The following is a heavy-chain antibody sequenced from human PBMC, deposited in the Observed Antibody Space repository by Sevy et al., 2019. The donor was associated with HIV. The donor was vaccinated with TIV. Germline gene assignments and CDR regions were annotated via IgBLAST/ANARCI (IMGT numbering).Heavy chain of an antibody. J-gene: IGHJ6*02. Sequence: GGSLRLSCAASGFTFDDYAMHWVRQAPGKGLEWVSGISWSSGSIGYADSVKGRFTISRDNAKNSLYLHMNRLRAEDTAWYYCAKDRVPGSVASTRGDYYYYGMDVWGQGTTVTVSS. CDR2: ISWSSGSI. D-gene: IGHD6-19*01. CDR3: AKDRVPGSVASTRGDYYYYGMDV. CDR1: GFTFDDYA. V-gene: IGHV3-9*01.